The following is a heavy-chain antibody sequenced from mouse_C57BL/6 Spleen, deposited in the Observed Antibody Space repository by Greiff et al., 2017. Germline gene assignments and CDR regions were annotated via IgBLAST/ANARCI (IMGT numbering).Heavy chain of an antibody. J-gene: IGHJ4*01. CDR1: GYAFTNYL. Sequence: VQLQESGAELVRPGTSVKVSCKASGYAFTNYLIEWVKQRPGQGLEWIGVINPGSGGTNYNEKFKGKATLTADKSSSTAYMQLGSLTSEDSAVYFCAREDCSSWAMDYWGQGTSVTVSS. CDR3: AREDCSSWAMDY. CDR2: INPGSGGT. V-gene: IGHV1-54*01. D-gene: IGHD6-1*01.